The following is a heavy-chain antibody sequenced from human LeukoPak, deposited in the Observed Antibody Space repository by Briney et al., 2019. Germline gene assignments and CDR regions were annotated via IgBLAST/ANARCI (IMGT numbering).Heavy chain of an antibody. CDR2: IYYSGST. Sequence: PSETLSLTCTVSGGSLSSGGYYWSWIRQHPGKGLEWIGYIYYSGSTYYNPSLKSRVTISVDTSKNQFSLKLSSVTAADTAVYYCARVGILTGYPNWFDPWGQGTLVTVSS. CDR1: GGSLSSGGYY. V-gene: IGHV4-31*03. D-gene: IGHD3-9*01. CDR3: ARVGILTGYPNWFDP. J-gene: IGHJ5*02.